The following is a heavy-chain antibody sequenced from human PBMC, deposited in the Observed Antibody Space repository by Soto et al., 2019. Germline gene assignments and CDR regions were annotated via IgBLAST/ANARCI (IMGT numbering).Heavy chain of an antibody. V-gene: IGHV1-69*02. J-gene: IGHJ6*03. CDR1: GGTFSSYT. D-gene: IGHD3-9*01. CDR3: AGYYDILPGPRYYYYYMDV. CDR2: IIPILGIA. Sequence: QVQLVQSGAEVKKPGSSVKVSCKASGGTFSSYTISWVRQSPGQGLEWMGRIIPILGIANYAQKFQGRVTITADKSTSTAYMELSSLRSEDTAVYYCAGYYDILPGPRYYYYYMDVWGKGTTVTVSS.